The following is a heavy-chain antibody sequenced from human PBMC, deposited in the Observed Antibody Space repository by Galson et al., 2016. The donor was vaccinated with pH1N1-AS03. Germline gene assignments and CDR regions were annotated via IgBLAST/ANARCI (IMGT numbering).Heavy chain of an antibody. CDR1: GFSLSTSGVG. Sequence: PALVKPTQTLTLTCTFSGFSLSTSGVGVGWIRQAPGKALEWLAIIYWNDDIRYSPSLRNRLTITKDTSKSPVVLTMTNMDPGDTATYVCARAYHGVFADWFDPWGQGTLVTDSS. V-gene: IGHV2-5*01. CDR3: ARAYHGVFADWFDP. D-gene: IGHD4-17*01. CDR2: IYWNDDI. J-gene: IGHJ5*02.